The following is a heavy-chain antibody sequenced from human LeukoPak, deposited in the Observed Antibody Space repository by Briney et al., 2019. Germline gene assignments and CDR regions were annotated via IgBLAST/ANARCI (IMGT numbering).Heavy chain of an antibody. D-gene: IGHD4-23*01. CDR3: AKGNDGYGGIDY. J-gene: IGHJ4*02. CDR1: GFTFSSYA. V-gene: IGHV3-23*01. Sequence: GRSLRLSCAASGFTFSSYAMTWVRRAPGKGLEWVSIISGSGGSTHYADSVKGRYTISRDNSKNTLYLQINSLTAEDTAVYYCAKGNDGYGGIDYWGQGTLVTVSS. CDR2: ISGSGGST.